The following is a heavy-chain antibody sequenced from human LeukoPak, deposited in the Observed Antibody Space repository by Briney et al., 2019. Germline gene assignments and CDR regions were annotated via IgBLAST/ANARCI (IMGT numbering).Heavy chain of an antibody. CDR2: IRSKGNNYAT. Sequence: PGGSLRLSCAASGFTFGGSAMNWVRQASGKGLEWVGRIRSKGNNYATAYAASVKGRFAISRDDSKNTAYLQMNSLKTEDTAVYYCASLDYGDSLFLNAFDIWGQGTMVTVSS. V-gene: IGHV3-73*01. CDR3: ASLDYGDSLFLNAFDI. D-gene: IGHD4-17*01. CDR1: GFTFGGSA. J-gene: IGHJ3*02.